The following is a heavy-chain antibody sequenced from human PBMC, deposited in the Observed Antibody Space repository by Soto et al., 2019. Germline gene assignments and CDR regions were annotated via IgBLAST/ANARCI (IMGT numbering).Heavy chain of an antibody. Sequence: GGSLRLSCAASGFTFSSYGMHWVRQAPGKGQEWVAVISYDGSNKYYADSVKGRFTISRDNSKNTLYLQMNSLRAEDTSVYFCSKDIGRLGRYYYYGMDVWGQGTTVTVSS. J-gene: IGHJ6*02. CDR1: GFTFSSYG. CDR2: ISYDGSNK. V-gene: IGHV3-30*18. D-gene: IGHD3-10*01. CDR3: SKDIGRLGRYYYYGMDV.